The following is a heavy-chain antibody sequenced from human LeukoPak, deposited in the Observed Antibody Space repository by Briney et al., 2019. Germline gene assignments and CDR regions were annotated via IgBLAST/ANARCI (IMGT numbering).Heavy chain of an antibody. D-gene: IGHD1-26*01. CDR1: GFTYSSYS. J-gene: IGHJ4*02. CDR3: AREGAEAGYFDY. V-gene: IGHV3-21*01. CDR2: ISSSSSYI. Sequence: GGSLRLSCAASGFTYSSYSMNLVRQAPGKGLEWVSSISSSSSYIYYADSVKGRFTISRDNAKNSLYLQMNSLRAEDTAVYYCAREGAEAGYFDYWGQGTLVTVSS.